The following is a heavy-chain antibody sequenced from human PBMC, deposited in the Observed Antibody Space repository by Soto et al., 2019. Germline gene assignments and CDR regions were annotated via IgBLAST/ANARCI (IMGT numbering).Heavy chain of an antibody. Sequence: QVQLVQSGAEVKKPGASVKVSCKASGYTFNSYGISWVRQAPGQGLEWMGWISVYNGNTNYAQKVQGRVTMTTDTSTRPAYMELRGLRPDDTAVYYCARDGRNGGYFDYWGQGAVVTVSS. D-gene: IGHD2-8*01. J-gene: IGHJ4*02. CDR1: GYTFNSYG. CDR2: ISVYNGNT. CDR3: ARDGRNGGYFDY. V-gene: IGHV1-18*01.